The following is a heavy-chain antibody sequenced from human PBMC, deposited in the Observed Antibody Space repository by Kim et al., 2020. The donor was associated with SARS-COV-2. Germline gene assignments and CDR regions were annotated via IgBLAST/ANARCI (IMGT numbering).Heavy chain of an antibody. CDR1: GFTFSSYG. J-gene: IGHJ4*02. Sequence: GGSLRLSCAASGFTFSSYGMHWVRQAPGKGLEWVAVISYDGSNKYYADSVKGRFTISRDNSKNTLYLQMNSLSAEDTAVYYCANIPMGYSYGFDYWGQGT. D-gene: IGHD5-18*01. CDR3: ANIPMGYSYGFDY. V-gene: IGHV3-30*18. CDR2: ISYDGSNK.